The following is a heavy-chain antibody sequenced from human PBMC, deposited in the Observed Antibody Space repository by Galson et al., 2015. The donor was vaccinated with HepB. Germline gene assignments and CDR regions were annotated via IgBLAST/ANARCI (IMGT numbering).Heavy chain of an antibody. CDR3: ARDATRFRYCSGGSCYYPTEYFQH. D-gene: IGHD2-15*01. Sequence: SVKVSCKASGGTFSSYAISWVRQAPGQGLEWMGGIIPIFGTANYAQKFQGRVTITADESTSTAYMELSSLRSEDTAVYYCARDATRFRYCSGGSCYYPTEYFQHWGQGTLVTVSS. J-gene: IGHJ1*01. V-gene: IGHV1-69*13. CDR1: GGTFSSYA. CDR2: IIPIFGTA.